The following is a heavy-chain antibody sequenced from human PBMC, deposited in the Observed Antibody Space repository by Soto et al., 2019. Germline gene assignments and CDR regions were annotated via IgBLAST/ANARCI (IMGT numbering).Heavy chain of an antibody. CDR1: GFTLSSSA. D-gene: IGHD3-22*01. J-gene: IGHJ4*02. V-gene: IGHV1-58*01. CDR2: IVAGSGNT. Sequence: QRQLVQSGPEVKKPGTSVRVSCKTSGFTLSSSAVQWVRQTRGQRLEWIGWIVAGSGNTHYAQRFQERGSITRDMATSTAYLELRSLRSEGTAVYYCAADPYYNDSSNYYSFDHWGQGTLVTVSS. CDR3: AADPYYNDSSNYYSFDH.